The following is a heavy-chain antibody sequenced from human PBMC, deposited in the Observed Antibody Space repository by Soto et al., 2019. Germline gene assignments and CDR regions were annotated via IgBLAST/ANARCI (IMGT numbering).Heavy chain of an antibody. V-gene: IGHV4-34*01. D-gene: IGHD6-13*01. CDR2: INHSGST. Sequence: SETLSLTCAVYGGSFSGYYWSWIRQPPEKGLEWIGEINHSGSTNYNPSLKSRVTISVDTSKNQFTLKLTSVTVADTAVYYCATSYGNAWYTYWGQGTQVNVSS. CDR3: ATSYGNAWYTY. J-gene: IGHJ4*02. CDR1: GGSFSGYY.